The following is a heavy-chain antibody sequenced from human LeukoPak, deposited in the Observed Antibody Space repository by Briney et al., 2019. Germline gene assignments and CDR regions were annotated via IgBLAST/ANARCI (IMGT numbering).Heavy chain of an antibody. CDR1: GFTFSSYA. J-gene: IGHJ4*02. D-gene: IGHD2-2*01. V-gene: IGHV3-30-3*01. CDR3: ARDPGYCSSTSCQPVPPDY. CDR2: ISYDGSNK. Sequence: GESLRLSCAASGFTFSSYAMHWVRQAPGKGLEWVAVISYDGSNKYYADSVKGRFTISRDNSKNTLYLQMNSLRAEDTAVYYCARDPGYCSSTSCQPVPPDYWGQGTLVTVSS.